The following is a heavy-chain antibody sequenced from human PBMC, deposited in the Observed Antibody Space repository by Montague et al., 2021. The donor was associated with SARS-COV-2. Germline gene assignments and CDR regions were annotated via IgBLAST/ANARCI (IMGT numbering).Heavy chain of an antibody. CDR1: GGSITTNF. J-gene: IGHJ3*02. D-gene: IGHD3-10*01. CDR3: ARDTFYYGSETNYVDTFDM. CDR2: AYYTGRS. V-gene: IGHV4-59*01. Sequence: SETLSLTRTLSGGSITTNFWSWVRQPPGKGLEWVGYAYYTGRSNSSPSLQSRVFISVDTSKNQVSLKLHSVTAADTAIYYCARDTFYYGSETNYVDTFDMWGRGTMVTVSS.